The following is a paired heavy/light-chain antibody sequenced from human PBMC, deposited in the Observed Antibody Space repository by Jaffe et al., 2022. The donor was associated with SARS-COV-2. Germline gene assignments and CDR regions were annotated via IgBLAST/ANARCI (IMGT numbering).Heavy chain of an antibody. V-gene: IGHV3-33*01. CDR2: TWNDGSKE. J-gene: IGHJ4*02. D-gene: IGHD6-19*01. CDR1: GFTFSSYG. CDR3: VRHSGSFDN. Sequence: QVQLVESGGGVVQPGRSLRLSCAASGFTFSSYGMHWVRQAPDKGLEWVAVTWNDGSKEYYAHSVKGRFTISRDNSKNTMYLQMNSLRAEDTALYYCVRHSGSFDNWGQGTLVTVSS.
Light chain of an antibody. CDR3: ETWDSNTQNVV. CDR1: SGHSNYI. V-gene: IGLV4-60*03. J-gene: IGLJ2*01. Sequence: QPVLTQSSSASASLGSSVKLTCTLSSGHSNYIIGWHQQQPGKAPRYLMKLEGSGSYNKGTGVPDRFSGSSSGADRYLTISNVQSEDEADYYCETWDSNTQNVVFGGGTKLTVL. CDR2: LEGSGSY.